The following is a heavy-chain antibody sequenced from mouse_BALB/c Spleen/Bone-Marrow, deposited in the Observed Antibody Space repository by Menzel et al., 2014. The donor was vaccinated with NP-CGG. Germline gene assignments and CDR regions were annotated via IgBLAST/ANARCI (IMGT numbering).Heavy chain of an antibody. Sequence: LKESGSELVRPGASVKLSCKASGYTFTSYWMHWVKQRPGQGLEGIGNIYPGSGSTNYDEKFKSKATLTVDTSSSTAYMQLSSLTSEDSAVYYCTRSGYYGSSYGYFDVWGAGTTVTVSS. CDR2: IYPGSGST. V-gene: IGHV1S22*01. J-gene: IGHJ1*01. CDR1: GYTFTSYW. CDR3: TRSGYYGSSYGYFDV. D-gene: IGHD1-1*01.